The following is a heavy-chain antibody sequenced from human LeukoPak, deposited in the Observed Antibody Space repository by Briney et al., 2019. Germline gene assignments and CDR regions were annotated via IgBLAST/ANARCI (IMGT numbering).Heavy chain of an antibody. CDR2: INPSGGST. J-gene: IGHJ3*02. V-gene: IGHV1-46*01. CDR3: ARAESWYEVGDAFDI. Sequence: GASVKVSCKASGYTFTSYYMHWVRQAPGQGLEWMGIINPSGGSTSYAQKFQGRVTMTRDTSISTAYMELSRLRSDDTAVYYCARAESWYEVGDAFDIWGQGTMVTVSS. D-gene: IGHD6-13*01. CDR1: GYTFTSYY.